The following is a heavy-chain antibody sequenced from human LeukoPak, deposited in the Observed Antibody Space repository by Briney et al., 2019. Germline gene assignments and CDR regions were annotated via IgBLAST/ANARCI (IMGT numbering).Heavy chain of an antibody. CDR2: IYYSGST. V-gene: IGHV4-59*08. J-gene: IGHJ3*02. D-gene: IGHD3-16*01. CDR1: GFTFNIYG. Sequence: GSLRLSCAASGFTFNIYGMNWVRQAPGKGLEWVGYIYYSGSTNYNPSLKSRVTISIDTSKNQFSLKLSSVTAADTAVYYCALRRPFGAFDIWGQGTMVTVSS. CDR3: ALRRPFGAFDI.